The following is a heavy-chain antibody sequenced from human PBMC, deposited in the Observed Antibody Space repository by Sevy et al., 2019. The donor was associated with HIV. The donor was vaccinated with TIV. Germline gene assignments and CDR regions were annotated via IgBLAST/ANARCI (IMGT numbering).Heavy chain of an antibody. V-gene: IGHV3-23*01. D-gene: IGHD3-10*02. CDR2: LSVGCGKI. CDR1: GFTFSSYA. J-gene: IGHJ4*02. CDR3: AREGCSKPHDY. Sequence: GGSLRLSCAASGFTFSSYAMSWVRQAPGKGLDGVSTLSVGCGKIYYADSVKGRFTISRDNSKNTLYLQMNSLRAEDTAVYYCAREGCSKPHDYWGQGILVTVSS.